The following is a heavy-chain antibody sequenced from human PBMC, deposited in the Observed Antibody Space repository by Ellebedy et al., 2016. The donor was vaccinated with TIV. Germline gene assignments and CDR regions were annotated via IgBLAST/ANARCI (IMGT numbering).Heavy chain of an antibody. D-gene: IGHD3-10*01. J-gene: IGHJ6*03. CDR2: IIPIFGTA. CDR3: ASGSGSGGAYYYYYMDV. CDR1: GGTFSSYA. V-gene: IGHV1-69*13. Sequence: SVKVSXKASGGTFSSYAISWVRQAPGQGLEWMGGIIPIFGTANYAQKFQGRVTITADESTSTAYMELSSLRSEDTAVYYCASGSGSGGAYYYYYMDVWGKGTTVTVSS.